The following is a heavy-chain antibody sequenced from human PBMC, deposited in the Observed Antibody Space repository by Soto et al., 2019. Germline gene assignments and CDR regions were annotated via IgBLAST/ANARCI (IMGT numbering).Heavy chain of an antibody. D-gene: IGHD3-22*01. V-gene: IGHV3-23*01. J-gene: IGHJ6*02. Sequence: EVQLLESGGGLVQPGGSLRLSCAASGFTFSSYAMSWVHQAPGKGLEWVSAISGSGGSTYYADSVKGRFTISRDNSKNTLYLQMNSLRAEDTAVYYCAKAQGITMIVVVTKGYYYGMDVWGQGTTVTVSS. CDR3: AKAQGITMIVVVTKGYYYGMDV. CDR1: GFTFSSYA. CDR2: ISGSGGST.